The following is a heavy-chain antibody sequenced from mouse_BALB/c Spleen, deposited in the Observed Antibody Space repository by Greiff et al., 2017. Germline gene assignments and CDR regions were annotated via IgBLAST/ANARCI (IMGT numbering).Heavy chain of an antibody. Sequence: EVHLVESGGGLVQPGGSLRLSCATSGFTFTDYYMSWVRQPPGKALEWLGFIRNKANGYTTEYSASVKGRFTISRDNSQSILYLQMNTLRAEDSATYYCARDKTGTRGFAYWGQGTLVTVSA. CDR1: GFTFTDYY. CDR2: IRNKANGYTT. D-gene: IGHD4-1*01. J-gene: IGHJ3*01. CDR3: ARDKTGTRGFAY. V-gene: IGHV7-3*02.